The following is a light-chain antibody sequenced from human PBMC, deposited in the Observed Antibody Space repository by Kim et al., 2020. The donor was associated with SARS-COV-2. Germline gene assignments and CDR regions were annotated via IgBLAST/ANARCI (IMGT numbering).Light chain of an antibody. Sequence: QPVLTQSPSASASLGASVKLTCTLSSGYSNYGIAWHQQRPEKGPRFLIKVNSDGSQSKGDGIPDRFSGSSSGAERYLTISSLQSEDEADYYCQTWGTGPNWVLGGGTKVTVL. V-gene: IGLV4-69*01. CDR1: SGYSNYG. CDR3: QTWGTGPNWV. J-gene: IGLJ3*02. CDR2: VNSDGSQ.